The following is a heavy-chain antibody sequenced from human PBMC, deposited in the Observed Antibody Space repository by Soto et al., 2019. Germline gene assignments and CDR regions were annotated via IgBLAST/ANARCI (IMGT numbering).Heavy chain of an antibody. V-gene: IGHV5-10-1*01. J-gene: IGHJ4*02. Sequence: PGESLKISCKGSGYSFTSYWISWVRQMPGKGLEWMGRIDPSDSYTNYSPSFQGHVTISADKSISTAYLQWSSLKASDTAMYYCARHEALGYCSSTSCYLVDWGQGTLVTVSS. D-gene: IGHD2-2*01. CDR1: GYSFTSYW. CDR3: ARHEALGYCSSTSCYLVD. CDR2: IDPSDSYT.